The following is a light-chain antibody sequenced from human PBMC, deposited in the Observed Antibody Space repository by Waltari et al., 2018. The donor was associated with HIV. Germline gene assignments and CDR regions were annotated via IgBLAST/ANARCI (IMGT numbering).Light chain of an antibody. Sequence: QSALTQPASVSGSPGQSITISCTGTRSDVGDYNYVSWYQQHPGKAPKLIIYDVSNRPSGVSNRFSGSKSGNTASLTISGLQTEDEADYYCSSYTSSSTRVFGTGTKVTVL. CDR3: SSYTSSSTRV. J-gene: IGLJ1*01. CDR1: RSDVGDYNY. CDR2: DVS. V-gene: IGLV2-14*01.